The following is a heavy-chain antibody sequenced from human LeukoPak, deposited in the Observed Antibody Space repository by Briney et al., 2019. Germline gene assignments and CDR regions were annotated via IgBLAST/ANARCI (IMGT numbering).Heavy chain of an antibody. D-gene: IGHD2-2*01. V-gene: IGHV3-23*01. Sequence: GGSLRLSCAASGFTFSSYAMSWVRQAPGKGLEWVSAISGSGGSTYYADSVKGRFTISRDNAKNSLYLQMNSLRAEDTAVYYCASTYCSSTSCYEIYFDYWGQGTLVTVSS. CDR3: ASTYCSSTSCYEIYFDY. CDR2: ISGSGGST. CDR1: GFTFSSYA. J-gene: IGHJ4*02.